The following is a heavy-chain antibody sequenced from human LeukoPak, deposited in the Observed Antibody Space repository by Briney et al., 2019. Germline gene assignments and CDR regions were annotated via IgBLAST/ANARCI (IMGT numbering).Heavy chain of an antibody. CDR2: ISGNSVYI. CDR3: ANFETVSAKPFEY. J-gene: IGHJ4*02. Sequence: GGSLRLSCAASGFSFSSFGMNWVRQAPGRGLEWVSSISGNSVYIYYADSMRGRFTISRDNAKNSLYLQMNYLRAEDTAVYYCANFETVSAKPFEYWGQGTLVTVSS. CDR1: GFSFSSFG. V-gene: IGHV3-21*01. D-gene: IGHD2/OR15-2a*01.